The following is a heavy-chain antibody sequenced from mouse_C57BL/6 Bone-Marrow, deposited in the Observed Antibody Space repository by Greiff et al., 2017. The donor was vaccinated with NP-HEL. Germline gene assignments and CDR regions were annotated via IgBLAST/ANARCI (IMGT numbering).Heavy chain of an antibody. D-gene: IGHD1-1*01. CDR3: ARGSPSYYGSSGWYFDV. CDR1: GFTFSDYY. CDR2: INYDGSST. V-gene: IGHV5-16*01. J-gene: IGHJ1*03. Sequence: EVKLVESEGGLVQPGSSMKLSCTASGFTFSDYYMAWVRQVPEKGLEWVANINYDGSSTYYLDSLKSRFIISRDNAKNILYLQMSSLKSEDTATYYCARGSPSYYGSSGWYFDVWGTGTTVTVSS.